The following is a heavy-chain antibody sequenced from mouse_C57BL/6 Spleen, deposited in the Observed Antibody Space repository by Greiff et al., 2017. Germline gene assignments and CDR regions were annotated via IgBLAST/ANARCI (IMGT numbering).Heavy chain of an antibody. CDR2: IDPSDSYT. Sequence: QVQLQQPGAELVRPGTSVKLSCKASGYTFTSYWMHWVKQRPGQGLEWIGVIDPSDSYTNYNQKFKGKATLTVDTSSSTAYMQLSSLTSEDSAVYYCAPLPGDARDYWGQGTSVTVSS. J-gene: IGHJ4*01. CDR1: GYTFTSYW. V-gene: IGHV1-59*01. CDR3: APLPGDARDY.